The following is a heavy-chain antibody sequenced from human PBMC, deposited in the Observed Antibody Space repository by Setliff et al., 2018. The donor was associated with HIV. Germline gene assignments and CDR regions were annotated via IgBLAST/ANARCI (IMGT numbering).Heavy chain of an antibody. J-gene: IGHJ4*02. CDR1: GNTLINFY. CDR3: VTAGPGSTYEFDY. D-gene: IGHD3-3*01. V-gene: IGHV1-69-2*01. CDR2: VDPENGKT. Sequence: ASVKVSCKSSGNTLINFYMHWVRQAPGKGLEWMGRVDPENGKTVYADNFQGRVTITADTSIGTAYMEVRSLTSEDTAVYYCVTAGPGSTYEFDYWGQGTLVTVSS.